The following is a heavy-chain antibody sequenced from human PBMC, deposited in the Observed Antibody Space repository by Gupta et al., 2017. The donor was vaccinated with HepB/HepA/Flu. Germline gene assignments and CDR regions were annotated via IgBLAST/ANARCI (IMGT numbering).Heavy chain of an antibody. CDR1: GFTFSSYA. J-gene: IGHJ4*02. CDR3: ARDHVPQEGIGLVPFDS. D-gene: IGHD2-21*01. CDR2: ISHDGGRQ. Sequence: QVLLLLSGGGVVQPARSLRFACAASGFTFSSYAFHWVRRAPGKGLEWVAVISHDGGRQHYSDSVRGRFSVSRDNSKNTLFLQMNSLRGDDTAIYYCARDHVPQEGIGLVPFDSWGQGVLVAVSS. V-gene: IGHV3-30*03.